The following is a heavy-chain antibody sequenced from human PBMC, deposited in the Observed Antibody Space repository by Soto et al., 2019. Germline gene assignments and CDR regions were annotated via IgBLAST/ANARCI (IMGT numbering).Heavy chain of an antibody. CDR2: IYHTGST. V-gene: IGHV4-31*03. J-gene: IGHJ5*02. CDR3: ARDGAYGSGSYRTFDH. D-gene: IGHD3-10*01. CDR1: GLSINSGGSA. Sequence: QVQLQESGPGLVKPAQTLSLTCTVSGLSINSGGSAWSWIRQPPGKGLEWIGYIYHTGSTLYNPSLKSRVTISFDTSTNHFSLRLSSVTAADTAVYHCARDGAYGSGSYRTFDHWGQGTLVTVSS.